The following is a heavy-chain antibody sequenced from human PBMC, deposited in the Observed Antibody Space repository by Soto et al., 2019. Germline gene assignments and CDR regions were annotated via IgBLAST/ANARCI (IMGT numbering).Heavy chain of an antibody. CDR1: GFSVSARS. CDR2: FYRGGAT. J-gene: IGHJ6*02. Sequence: EVQLVETGGGLIQPGGSLRLSCEVSGFSVSARSMSWVRQAPGKGLEWVSGFYRGGATDYADSVKGGATVSRDTFKNTLFLQMDSLTVEDTAVYLCARDLGWDGLLNTYYYGMDVWGQGTTVTVS. V-gene: IGHV3-53*02. D-gene: IGHD6-19*01. CDR3: ARDLGWDGLLNTYYYGMDV.